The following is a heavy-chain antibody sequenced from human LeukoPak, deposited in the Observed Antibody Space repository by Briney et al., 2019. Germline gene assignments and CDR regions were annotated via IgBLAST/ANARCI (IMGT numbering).Heavy chain of an antibody. CDR2: ISGGGGST. CDR3: AKESRVGYYYFDY. J-gene: IGHJ4*02. D-gene: IGHD3-22*01. V-gene: IGHV3-23*01. Sequence: GGSLRLSCAASGFTFTSYSMNWVRQAPGKGLEWVSTISGGGGSTYYADSVKGRFTISRDNSKNTLYLQMNSLRAEDTAVYYCAKESRVGYYYFDYWGQGTLVTVSS. CDR1: GFTFTSYS.